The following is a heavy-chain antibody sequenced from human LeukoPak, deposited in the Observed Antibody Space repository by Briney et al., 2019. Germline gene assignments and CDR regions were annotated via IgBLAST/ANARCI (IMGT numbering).Heavy chain of an antibody. J-gene: IGHJ5*02. D-gene: IGHD3-9*01. Sequence: SETLSLTRAVSGGSISSGGYSWSWIRQPPGKGLEWIGYIYHSGSTYYNPSLKSRVTISVDTSKNQFSLKLSSVTAADTAVYYCARDIYPRRFDPWGQGTLVTVSS. CDR1: GGSISSGGYS. CDR3: ARDIYPRRFDP. CDR2: IYHSGST. V-gene: IGHV4-30-2*01.